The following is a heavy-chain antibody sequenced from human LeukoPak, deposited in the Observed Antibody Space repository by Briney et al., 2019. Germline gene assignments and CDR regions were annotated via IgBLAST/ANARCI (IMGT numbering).Heavy chain of an antibody. J-gene: IGHJ4*02. V-gene: IGHV3-7*01. CDR3: ARTRSRKETYYFDY. Sequence: GGSLRLSCAASGFTLSSNWMSWVRQAPGKGLGWVANIKQDGSEKYYVDSVKGRFTISRDNAKNSLYLQMNSLRAEDTAVYYCARTRSRKETYYFDYWGQGTLVTVSS. D-gene: IGHD4-17*01. CDR1: GFTLSSNW. CDR2: IKQDGSEK.